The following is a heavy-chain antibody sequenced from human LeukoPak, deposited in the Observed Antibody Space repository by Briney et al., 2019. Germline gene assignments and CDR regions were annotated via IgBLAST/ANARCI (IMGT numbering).Heavy chain of an antibody. Sequence: GGSLRLSCAASGFTFSSYAMNWVRQAPGKGLEWVSAISGSGSTTYYADSVKGRFTISRDNSKNTLFLQMNSLTAEDTAIYYCAKLDGSGAGSSRPPIDYWGQGSLVTVSS. V-gene: IGHV3-23*01. CDR1: GFTFSSYA. D-gene: IGHD3-10*01. CDR3: AKLDGSGAGSSRPPIDY. CDR2: ISGSGSTT. J-gene: IGHJ4*02.